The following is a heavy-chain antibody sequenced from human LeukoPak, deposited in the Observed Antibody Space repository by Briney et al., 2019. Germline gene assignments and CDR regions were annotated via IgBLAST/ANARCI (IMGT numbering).Heavy chain of an antibody. D-gene: IGHD3-22*01. CDR1: GFIFSDYG. J-gene: IGHJ4*02. V-gene: IGHV3-30*02. CDR2: IRYDGITK. Sequence: GGSLRLSCAASGFIFSDYGMHWVRQAPGKGLEWVTFIRYDGITKYHADSVKGRFTISRDNPKNTVYLQMNSLRAEDTAVYYCAKEKKYYYDGSGYPGYDYWGQGTLVTVSS. CDR3: AKEKKYYYDGSGYPGYDY.